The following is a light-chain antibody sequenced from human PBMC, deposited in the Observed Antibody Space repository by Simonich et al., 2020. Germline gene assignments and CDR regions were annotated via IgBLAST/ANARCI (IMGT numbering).Light chain of an antibody. CDR2: DFS. Sequence: QSALTQPASVSGSPGQSITISCTGTSSDVGGYNYVSWYQQHPGKAPKLMLYDFSKRPSGVSNRFSGSKSGNTASRTISGLQAEDEADYYCSSYTSSSTVVFGGGTKLTVL. V-gene: IGLV2-14*03. CDR3: SSYTSSSTVV. J-gene: IGLJ2*01. CDR1: SSDVGGYNY.